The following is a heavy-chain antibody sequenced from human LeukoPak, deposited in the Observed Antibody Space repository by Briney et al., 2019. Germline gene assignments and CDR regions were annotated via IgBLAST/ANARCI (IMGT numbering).Heavy chain of an antibody. J-gene: IGHJ5*02. CDR1: GYTFTSYA. CDR3: ARDSKQYYDFWSGYYRFDP. V-gene: IGHV1-3*01. Sequence: ASVKVSCKASGYTFTSYAMHWVRQAPGQRLEWMGWINAGNGNTKYSQKFQGRVTITRDTSASTAYMELSSLRSEGTAVYYCARDSKQYYDFWSGYYRFDPWGQGTLVTVSS. D-gene: IGHD3-3*01. CDR2: INAGNGNT.